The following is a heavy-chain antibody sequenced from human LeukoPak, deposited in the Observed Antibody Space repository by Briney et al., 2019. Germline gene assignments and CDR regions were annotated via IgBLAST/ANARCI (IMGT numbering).Heavy chain of an antibody. CDR1: GFTFSSYS. CDR3: ARDLRHYCSGGNCYSDY. J-gene: IGHJ4*02. D-gene: IGHD2-15*01. CDR2: ISSSSSYI. V-gene: IGHV3-21*01. Sequence: PGGSLRLSCAASGFTFSSYSMNWVRQAPGKGLEWVSSISSSSSYIYYADSVKGRFTISRDNAKNSLYLQMNSLRAEDTAVYHCARDLRHYCSGGNCYSDYWGQGTLVTVSS.